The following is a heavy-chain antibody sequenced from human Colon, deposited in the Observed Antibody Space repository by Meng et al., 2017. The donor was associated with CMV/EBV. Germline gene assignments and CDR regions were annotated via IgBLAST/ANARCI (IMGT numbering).Heavy chain of an antibody. CDR1: GFTFGDYA. J-gene: IGHJ4*02. CDR3: ARDKRRYFDY. V-gene: IGHV3-49*04. CDR2: IRSKAYGGTT. Sequence: GESLKISCTASGFTFGDYAMSWVRQAPGKGLEWVGFIRSKAYGGTTEYAASVKGRFTISRDDSKSIAYLYMNSLRPEDTAFYYCARDKRRYFDYWGQGTLVTVSS.